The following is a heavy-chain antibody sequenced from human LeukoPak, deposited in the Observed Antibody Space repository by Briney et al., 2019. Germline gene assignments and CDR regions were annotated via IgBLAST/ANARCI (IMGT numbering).Heavy chain of an antibody. J-gene: IGHJ4*02. Sequence: GGSQRLSCAASGFTFSTAWMTWVRQAPGKGLEWVGRIKSKTDGGTTDYTAPVKGRFTVSRDDSKNMFYLQMNSLKAEDTAVYYCTTKAVPGGHWGQGTLVTVSS. CDR1: GFTFSTAW. CDR3: TTKAVPGGH. CDR2: IKSKTDGGTT. V-gene: IGHV3-15*01. D-gene: IGHD6-19*01.